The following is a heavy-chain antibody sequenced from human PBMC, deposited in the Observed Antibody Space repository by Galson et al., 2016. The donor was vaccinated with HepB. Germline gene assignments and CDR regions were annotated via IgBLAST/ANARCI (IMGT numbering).Heavy chain of an antibody. CDR3: AKEDDSGSHWGGIDV. J-gene: IGHJ6*02. Sequence: SLRLSCAASGFPFTTYAMHWLRQPPGKGLEWLAIISYGGTDEYYAASVRGRFTISGDNSQDTVYLQMSSLRPEDTAVYYCAKEDDSGSHWGGIDVWGQGTTVTVSS. V-gene: IGHV3-30*18. D-gene: IGHD3-10*01. CDR1: GFPFTTYA. CDR2: ISYGGTDE.